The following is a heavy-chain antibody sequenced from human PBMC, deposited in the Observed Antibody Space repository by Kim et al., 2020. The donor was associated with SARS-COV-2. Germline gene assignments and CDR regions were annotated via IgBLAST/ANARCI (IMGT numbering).Heavy chain of an antibody. Sequence: SLKSRVTISVDTSKNQFSLKLTSVTAADTAVYYCARFGPSGYYEFWSANPRGQGTLVTVSS. D-gene: IGHD3-3*01. V-gene: IGHV4-34*01. CDR3: ARFGPSGYYEFWSANP. J-gene: IGHJ5*02.